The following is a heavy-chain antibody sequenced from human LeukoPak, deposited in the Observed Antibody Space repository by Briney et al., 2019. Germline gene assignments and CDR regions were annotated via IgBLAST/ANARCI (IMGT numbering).Heavy chain of an antibody. D-gene: IGHD6-19*01. CDR3: ARVGSVAAVGDY. CDR1: GYTFTGYY. Sequence: ASVKVSCKASGYTFTGYYMHWVRQAPGQGLEWMGIINPTGGATTYGQQFQGRVTMTRDMSTSTIYMELSSLRSEDSAMYYCARVGSVAAVGDYWGQGTLVTVSS. V-gene: IGHV1-46*01. J-gene: IGHJ4*02. CDR2: INPTGGAT.